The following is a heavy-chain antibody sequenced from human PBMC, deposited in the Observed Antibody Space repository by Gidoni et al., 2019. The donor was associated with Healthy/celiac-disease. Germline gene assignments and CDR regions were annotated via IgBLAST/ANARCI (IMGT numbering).Heavy chain of an antibody. Sequence: EVQLLESGGGLVQPGGSLRLSCAASGFTFISYAMSWVRQAPGKGLEWVSAISGRGGSTYYADSVKGRFTISRDNSKNTLYLQMNSLRAEDTAVYYCAKNRVGDFWSGYPSPDYWGQGTLVTVSS. CDR3: AKNRVGDFWSGYPSPDY. CDR2: ISGRGGST. CDR1: GFTFISYA. D-gene: IGHD3-3*01. J-gene: IGHJ4*02. V-gene: IGHV3-23*01.